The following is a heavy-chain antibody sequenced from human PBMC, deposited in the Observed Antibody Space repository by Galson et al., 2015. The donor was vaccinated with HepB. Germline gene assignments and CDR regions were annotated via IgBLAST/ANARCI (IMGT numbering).Heavy chain of an antibody. CDR2: IKQDGSEK. V-gene: IGHV3-7*03. CDR1: GFTFSSYA. Sequence: SLRLSCAASGFTFSSYAMTWVRQAPGKGLEWVANIKQDGSEKYYVDSVKGRFTISRDNAKNSQYLQMNSLRAEDTAVYYCARDAFSGYGPVDWFDPWGQGTLVTVSS. J-gene: IGHJ5*02. CDR3: ARDAFSGYGPVDWFDP. D-gene: IGHD5-12*01.